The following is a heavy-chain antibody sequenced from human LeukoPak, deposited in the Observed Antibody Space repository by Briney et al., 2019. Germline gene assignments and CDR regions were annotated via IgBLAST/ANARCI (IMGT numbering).Heavy chain of an antibody. V-gene: IGHV4-59*01. CDR1: GDSISGNY. D-gene: IGHD1-26*01. CDR2: IHYSGST. CDR3: ARYSPWCFGL. Sequence: SETLSLTCTVSGDSISGNYWSWIRQPPGKGLEWIGYIHYSGSTSYNPSLKSRVTMSVDTSKNQFSLKLTSVTAADTAAYYCARYSPWCFGLWGRGILVTVSS. J-gene: IGHJ2*01.